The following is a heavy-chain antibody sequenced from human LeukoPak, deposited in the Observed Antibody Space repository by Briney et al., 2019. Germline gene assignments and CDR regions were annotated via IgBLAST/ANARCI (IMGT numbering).Heavy chain of an antibody. CDR1: GFTFSSYA. D-gene: IGHD3-22*01. CDR2: ISYDGSNK. Sequence: PGGSLRLSCAASGFTFSSYAMHWVRQAPGKGLEWVAVISYDGSNKYYADSVKGRFTISRDNSKNTLYLQMNRLRAEDTAVYYCARDYYDSYQMVYWGQGTLVTASS. J-gene: IGHJ4*02. V-gene: IGHV3-30-3*01. CDR3: ARDYYDSYQMVY.